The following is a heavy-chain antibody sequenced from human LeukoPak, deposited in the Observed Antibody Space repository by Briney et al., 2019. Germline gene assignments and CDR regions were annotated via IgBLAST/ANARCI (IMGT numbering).Heavy chain of an antibody. V-gene: IGHV4-61*02. J-gene: IGHJ4*02. CDR3: ASTMVRGVIVY. D-gene: IGHD3-10*01. Sequence: SETLSLTCTVSGGSISSGSYYWSWIRQPAGTGLEWIGRIYTSGSTNYNPSLKSRATISVDTSKNQFSLKLSSVTAADTAVYYCASTMVRGVIVYWGQGTLVTVSS. CDR1: GGSISSGSYY. CDR2: IYTSGST.